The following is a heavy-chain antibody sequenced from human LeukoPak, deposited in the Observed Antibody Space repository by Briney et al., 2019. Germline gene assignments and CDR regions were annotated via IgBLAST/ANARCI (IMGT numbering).Heavy chain of an antibody. CDR2: IYPGDSDT. D-gene: IGHD3-22*01. CDR3: ARHEYYYDSSGYSFDY. Sequence: GESLKISCKGSGYSFTSYWIGWVRQMPGKGLEWMGIIYPGDSDTRYSPSFQGQVTISADKSISTAYLQWSSLKASDTAMYYCARHEYYYDSSGYSFDYWGRGTLVTVSS. CDR1: GYSFTSYW. V-gene: IGHV5-51*01. J-gene: IGHJ4*02.